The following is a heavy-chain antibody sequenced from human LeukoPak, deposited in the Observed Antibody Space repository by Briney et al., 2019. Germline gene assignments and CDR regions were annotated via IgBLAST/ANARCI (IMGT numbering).Heavy chain of an antibody. J-gene: IGHJ4*02. D-gene: IGHD6-13*01. CDR2: ISDSGTST. Sequence: GGSLRLSCAASGFTFRSYAMTWVRQAPGKGLEWVSSISDSGTSTYYADSVKGRFTISRDNSKNTLYLQMNSLRAEDTAVYYCAKDLLVLGYWGQGTLVTVSS. CDR1: GFTFRSYA. V-gene: IGHV3-23*01. CDR3: AKDLLVLGY.